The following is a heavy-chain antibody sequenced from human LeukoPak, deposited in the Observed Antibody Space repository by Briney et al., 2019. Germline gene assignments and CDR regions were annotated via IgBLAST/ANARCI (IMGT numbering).Heavy chain of an antibody. CDR3: ATRLNSNARYFDY. J-gene: IGHJ4*02. CDR1: GGSITSSSYY. CDR2: IYYSGST. Sequence: PSEILSLTCTVSGGSITSSSYYWGWIRQPPGKGLEWIGSIYYSGSTYYNPSLKSRVTISVDTSKNQFSLKLSSVTAADTAVYYCATRLNSNARYFDYWGQGTLVTVSS. V-gene: IGHV4-39*07.